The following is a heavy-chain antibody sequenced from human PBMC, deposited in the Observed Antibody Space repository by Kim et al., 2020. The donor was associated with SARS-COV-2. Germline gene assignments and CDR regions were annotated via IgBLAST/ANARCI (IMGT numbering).Heavy chain of an antibody. CDR3: AKSFSTTYFDP. CDR2: TSGTAGST. Sequence: GGSLRLSCAASGFTFANFAMNWVRQAPGKGLEWVSSTSGTAGSTYYADSVKGRFTISTDTSKNTLYLQMNSLSAEDTAIYYCAKSFSTTYFDPWGQGT. V-gene: IGHV3-23*01. D-gene: IGHD3-3*02. CDR1: GFTFANFA. J-gene: IGHJ4*02.